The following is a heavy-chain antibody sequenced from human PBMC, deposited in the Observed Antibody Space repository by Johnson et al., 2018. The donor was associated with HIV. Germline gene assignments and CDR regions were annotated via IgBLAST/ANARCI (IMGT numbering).Heavy chain of an antibody. J-gene: IGHJ3*02. CDR2: IKSKTDGGTT. CDR1: GFTFSNAW. CDR3: WAQWTVITFGGPSAFDI. D-gene: IGHD3-16*01. V-gene: IGHV3-15*01. Sequence: MLLVESGGGLVQPGGSLRLSCAASGFTFSNAWMSWVRQAPGKGLEWVGRIKSKTDGGTTDYAAPMKGRFSISSDDSTNTLHMQMSSLKTEDTAVYYCWAQWTVITFGGPSAFDIWGQGTVVTVS.